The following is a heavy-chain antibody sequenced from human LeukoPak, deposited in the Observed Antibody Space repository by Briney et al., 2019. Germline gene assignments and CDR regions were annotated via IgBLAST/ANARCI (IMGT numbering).Heavy chain of an antibody. V-gene: IGHV4-59*01. CDR2: NHYTGST. CDR3: ARTGSTVTMLYPFDH. CDR1: GGSISTYY. D-gene: IGHD4-17*01. J-gene: IGHJ4*02. Sequence: SETLSLTCTVFGGSISTYYWTWIRQPPGKGLEWIGYNHYTGSTNHNPSLKSRVTMSVDTSKSQFSLKLSSVTAADTAVYYCARTGSTVTMLYPFDHWGQGTLVTVSS.